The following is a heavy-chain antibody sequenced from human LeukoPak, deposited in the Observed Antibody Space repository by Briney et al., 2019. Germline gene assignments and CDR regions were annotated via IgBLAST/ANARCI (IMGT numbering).Heavy chain of an antibody. D-gene: IGHD3-22*01. CDR3: ARDTFYSDGSDYYSWFDP. J-gene: IGHJ5*02. CDR2: ISDSGGSA. V-gene: IGHV3-23*01. CDR1: GFTFSTYA. Sequence: PGGSLRPSCAASGFTFSTYAMSWVRQAPGKGLEWVSSISDSGGSADYADSVKGRFTIYRDNSKNTLYLQMSSLRAEDTAVYYCARDTFYSDGSDYYSWFDPWGQGTLVTVSS.